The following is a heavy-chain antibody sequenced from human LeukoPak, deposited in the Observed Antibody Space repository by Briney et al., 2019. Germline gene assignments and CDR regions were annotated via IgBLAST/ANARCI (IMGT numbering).Heavy chain of an antibody. CDR3: ARDRQRYCSGGSCYSSVDYYYGMDV. Sequence: SETLSLTCTVSGVSMSRYYWSWVRQSPRKGLEWIGDIQNSGSTRYNPSLKSRVTISVDTSKNQFSLKLSSVTAADTAVYYCARDRQRYCSGGSCYSSVDYYYGMDVWGQGTTVTVSS. J-gene: IGHJ6*02. V-gene: IGHV4-59*01. CDR2: IQNSGST. D-gene: IGHD2-15*01. CDR1: GVSMSRYY.